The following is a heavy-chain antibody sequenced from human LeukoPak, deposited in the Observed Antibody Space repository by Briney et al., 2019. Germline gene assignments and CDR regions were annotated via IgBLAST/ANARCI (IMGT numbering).Heavy chain of an antibody. Sequence: SQTLSLTCTVSGGSISSGSYYWSWIRQPPGKGLEWIGYIYYSGSTNYNPSLKSRVTISVDTSKNQFSLKLRSVTAADTAVYYCARGPRFGELLWHWFDPWGQGTLVTVSS. D-gene: IGHD3-10*01. CDR3: ARGPRFGELLWHWFDP. CDR1: GGSISSGSYY. CDR2: IYYSGST. J-gene: IGHJ5*02. V-gene: IGHV4-61*01.